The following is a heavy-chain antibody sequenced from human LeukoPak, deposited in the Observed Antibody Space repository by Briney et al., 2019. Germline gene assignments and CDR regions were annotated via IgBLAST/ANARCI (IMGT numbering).Heavy chain of an antibody. CDR2: ISYDGSNK. CDR3: AGCQSSCYYTK. Sequence: GRSLRLSCAASRFTFSSYAMHWVRQAPGKGLEWVAVISYDGSNKYYADSVKGRFTISRDNSKNTLYLQMNSLRAEDTAVYYCAGCQSSCYYTKWGQGTLVTVSS. J-gene: IGHJ4*02. CDR1: RFTFSSYA. D-gene: IGHD3-22*01. V-gene: IGHV3-30*04.